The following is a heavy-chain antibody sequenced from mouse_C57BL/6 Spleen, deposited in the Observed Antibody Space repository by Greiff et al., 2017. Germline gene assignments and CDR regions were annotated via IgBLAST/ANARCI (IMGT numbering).Heavy chain of an antibody. Sequence: VQLQQPGAELVRPGTSVKLSCKASGYTFTSYWMHWVKQRPGQGLEWIGGIDPSDSYTNYNQKFKGKATLTVDTSSSTAYMQLSSLTSEDSAVYYCAGGYDAVDYWGQGTTLTVSS. V-gene: IGHV1-59*01. CDR2: IDPSDSYT. D-gene: IGHD2-2*01. J-gene: IGHJ2*01. CDR3: AGGYDAVDY. CDR1: GYTFTSYW.